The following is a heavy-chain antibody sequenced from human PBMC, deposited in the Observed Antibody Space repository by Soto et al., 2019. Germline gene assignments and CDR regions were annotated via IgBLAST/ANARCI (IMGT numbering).Heavy chain of an antibody. J-gene: IGHJ6*03. V-gene: IGHV4-61*01. CDR2: IYYSGST. D-gene: IGHD6-13*01. CDR1: GGSVSSGSYY. Sequence: PSETLSLTCTVSGGSVSSGSYYWSWIRQPPGKGLEWIGYIYYSGSTNYNPSLKSRVTISVDTSKNQFSLKLSSVTAADTAVYYCARGDGHSSSWYGLGHYYYYYYMDVWGKGTTVTVSS. CDR3: ARGDGHSSSWYGLGHYYYYYYMDV.